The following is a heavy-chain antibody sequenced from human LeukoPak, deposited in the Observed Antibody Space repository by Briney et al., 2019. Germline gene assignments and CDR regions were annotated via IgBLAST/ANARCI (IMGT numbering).Heavy chain of an antibody. CDR2: INSDGSST. J-gene: IGHJ6*02. D-gene: IGHD3-10*01. CDR3: AKAIQGRTWYYYYGMDV. V-gene: IGHV3-74*01. CDR1: GFTFSSYW. Sequence: GGSLRLSCAASGFTFSSYWMHWVRQAPGKGLVWVSRINSDGSSTSYADSVKGRFTISRDNAKNTLYLQMNSLRAEDTALYYCAKAIQGRTWYYYYGMDVWGQGTTVTVSS.